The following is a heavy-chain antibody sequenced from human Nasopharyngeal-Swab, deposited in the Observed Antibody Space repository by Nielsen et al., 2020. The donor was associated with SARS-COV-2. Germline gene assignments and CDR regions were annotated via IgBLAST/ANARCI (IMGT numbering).Heavy chain of an antibody. Sequence: ASVKVSCKASGYTFTRYAMHWVRQAPGQGLEWTGWINTNTGNPTYAQGFTGRFVFSLDTSVSTAYLQISSLKAEDTAVYYCARLSWFGESIYYFDYWGQGTLVTVSS. J-gene: IGHJ4*02. CDR1: GYTFTRYA. D-gene: IGHD3-10*01. CDR2: INTNTGNP. CDR3: ARLSWFGESIYYFDY. V-gene: IGHV7-4-1*02.